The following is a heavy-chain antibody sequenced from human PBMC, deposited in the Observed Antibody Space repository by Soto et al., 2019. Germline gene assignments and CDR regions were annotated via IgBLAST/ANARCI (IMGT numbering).Heavy chain of an antibody. Sequence: ASMKVSCKASGYTFTSYGISWVRQAPGQGLEWMGWISAYNGNTNYAQKLQGRVAMTTDTSTSTAYMELRSLRSDDTAVYYCARTPTLLTIAYYFDYWGQGTLVTVSS. CDR3: ARTPTLLTIAYYFDY. J-gene: IGHJ4*02. CDR2: ISAYNGNT. D-gene: IGHD2-15*01. CDR1: GYTFTSYG. V-gene: IGHV1-18*01.